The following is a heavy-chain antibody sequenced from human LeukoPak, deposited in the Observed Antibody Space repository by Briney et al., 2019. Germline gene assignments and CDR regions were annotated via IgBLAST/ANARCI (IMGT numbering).Heavy chain of an antibody. CDR1: GFTFSSYW. CDR3: ARDTPSYDSSGRIGY. Sequence: PGGSLRLSCAASGFTFSSYWMSWVRQAPGKGLEWVANIKQDGSEKYYVDSVKGRFTISRDNAKNSLYLQMNSLRAEDTAVYYCARDTPSYDSSGRIGYWGQGTLITVSS. J-gene: IGHJ4*02. CDR2: IKQDGSEK. V-gene: IGHV3-7*01. D-gene: IGHD3-22*01.